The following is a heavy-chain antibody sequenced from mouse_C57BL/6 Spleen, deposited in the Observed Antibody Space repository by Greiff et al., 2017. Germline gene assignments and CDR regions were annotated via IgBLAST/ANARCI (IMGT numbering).Heavy chain of an antibody. Sequence: QVQLQQSGAELVKPGASVKISCKASGYAFSSYWMNWVKQRPGKGLEWIGQIYPGDGDTNYNGKFKGKATLTADKSSSTAYMQLSSLTSEDSAVYFCATEKYYGSSYGWYFDVWGTGTTVTVSS. V-gene: IGHV1-80*01. CDR3: ATEKYYGSSYGWYFDV. CDR2: IYPGDGDT. J-gene: IGHJ1*03. D-gene: IGHD1-1*01. CDR1: GYAFSSYW.